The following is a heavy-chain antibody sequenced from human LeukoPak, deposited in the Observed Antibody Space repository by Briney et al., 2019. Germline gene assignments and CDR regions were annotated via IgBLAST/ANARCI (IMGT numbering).Heavy chain of an antibody. CDR2: VFTTGTT. CDR3: VRGVTRGYIYAD. J-gene: IGHJ4*02. V-gene: IGHV4-30-4*07. D-gene: IGHD5-18*01. CDR1: GGSISSGGYS. Sequence: SETLSVTCTVSGGSISSGGYSWWWVRQPPGKGLEWIGYVFTTGTTYYNPSLNSRVTISLDMSKNQFFLKLRSVTAADTAVYFCVRGVTRGYIYADWGQGTLVTVSS.